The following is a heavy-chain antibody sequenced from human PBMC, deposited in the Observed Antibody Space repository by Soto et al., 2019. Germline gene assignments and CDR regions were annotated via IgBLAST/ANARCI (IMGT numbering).Heavy chain of an antibody. J-gene: IGHJ4*02. CDR2: ISGSGGST. CDR1: GFTFSSYA. CDR3: AKGTSVNWAVFDY. D-gene: IGHD7-27*01. V-gene: IGHV3-23*01. Sequence: GGSLRLSCSASGFTFSSYAMSWVRQAPWKGLEWVSAISGSGGSTYYADSVKGRFTISRDNSKNTLYLQMNSLRAEDTAVYYCAKGTSVNWAVFDYWGQGTLVTVSS.